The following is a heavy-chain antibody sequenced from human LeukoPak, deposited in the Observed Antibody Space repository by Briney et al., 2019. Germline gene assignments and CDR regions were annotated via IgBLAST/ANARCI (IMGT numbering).Heavy chain of an antibody. D-gene: IGHD3-22*01. CDR2: FDPEDGET. V-gene: IGHV1-24*01. J-gene: IGHJ2*01. Sequence: ASVKVSCKVSGYTLTELSMHWVRQAPGKGLEWMGGFDPEDGETIYAQKFQGRVTITADKSTSTAYMELSSLRSGDTAVYYCARTTMIVVVHKSYWCFDLWGRGTLVTVSS. CDR3: ARTTMIVVVHKSYWCFDL. CDR1: GYTLTELS.